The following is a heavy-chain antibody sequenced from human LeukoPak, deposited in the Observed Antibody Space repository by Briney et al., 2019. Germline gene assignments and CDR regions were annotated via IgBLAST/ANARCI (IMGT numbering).Heavy chain of an antibody. Sequence: GASVTVSCMTSGYGFTGYYIHWVRPAPGQGLEWMGRINPNSGGPNYGQKFQGTVTMTRDTSISTAYLELSNLRSDDTAAYYCVRGYSYGFYFDYWGQGSLVTVSS. CDR2: INPNSGGP. D-gene: IGHD5-18*01. CDR1: GYGFTGYY. V-gene: IGHV1-2*06. J-gene: IGHJ4*02. CDR3: VRGYSYGFYFDY.